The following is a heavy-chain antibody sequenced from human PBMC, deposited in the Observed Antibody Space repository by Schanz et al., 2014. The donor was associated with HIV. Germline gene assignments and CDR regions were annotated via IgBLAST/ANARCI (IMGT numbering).Heavy chain of an antibody. CDR3: ANQRYSGTYRPFDY. CDR1: GFPFAAYA. CDR2: IDGVGDNT. Sequence: EQLVESGGGVVQPGRSLRLSCATSGFPFAAYAMTWVRQAPGKGLEWVSAIDGVGDNTYYADSVKGRFTISRDNSKNTVYLRMSGLRAEDTAVYYCANQRYSGTYRPFDYWGRGTLVTVSS. V-gene: IGHV3-23*04. D-gene: IGHD1-26*01. J-gene: IGHJ4*02.